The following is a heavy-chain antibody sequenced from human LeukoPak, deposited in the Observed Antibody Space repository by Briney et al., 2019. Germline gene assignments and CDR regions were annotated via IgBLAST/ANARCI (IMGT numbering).Heavy chain of an antibody. CDR1: GYTFTGYY. J-gene: IGHJ4*02. V-gene: IGHV1-2*02. Sequence: VSVKVSCKASGYTFTGYYMHWVRQAPGQGLEWMGWINPNSGGTNYAQKFQGRVTMTRDTSISTAYMELSRLRSDDTAVYYCARDLEYSSSPSGYWGQGTLVTVSS. CDR2: INPNSGGT. CDR3: ARDLEYSSSPSGY. D-gene: IGHD6-6*01.